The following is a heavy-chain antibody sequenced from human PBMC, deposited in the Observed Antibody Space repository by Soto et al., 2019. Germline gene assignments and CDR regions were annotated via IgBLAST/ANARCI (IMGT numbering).Heavy chain of an antibody. CDR1: GYTFTGYY. CDR3: ARVRTTVTFYYYGMDV. V-gene: IGHV1-2*02. CDR2: INPNSGGT. D-gene: IGHD4-17*01. J-gene: IGHJ6*02. Sequence: GSSVKVSCKASGYTFTGYYMHWVRQAPGQGLEWMGWINPNSGGTNYAQKFQGRVTMTRDTSISTAYMELSRLRSDDTAVYYCARVRTTVTFYYYGMDVWGQGTTVTVSS.